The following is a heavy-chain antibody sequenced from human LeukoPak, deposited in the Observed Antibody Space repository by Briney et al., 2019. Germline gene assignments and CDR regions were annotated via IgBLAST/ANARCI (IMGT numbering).Heavy chain of an antibody. CDR1: GFTFSNYW. Sequence: TGGSLRLSCAASGFTFSNYWMNWVRQAPGKGLEWVANIKTDGSETYYVDSVKGRFTISRDNAKNSVYLQMNSLRAEDTAIYYCAKQAYDSPRTDFDYWGQGTLVTVSS. D-gene: IGHD3-22*01. J-gene: IGHJ4*02. CDR3: AKQAYDSPRTDFDY. V-gene: IGHV3-7*05. CDR2: IKTDGSET.